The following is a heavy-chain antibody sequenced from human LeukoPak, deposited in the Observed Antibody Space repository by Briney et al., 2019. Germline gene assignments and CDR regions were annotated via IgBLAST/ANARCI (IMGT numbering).Heavy chain of an antibody. V-gene: IGHV3-30*03. CDR1: GFTFSNYN. CDR3: ARGTYYYDSSGYYYFDY. D-gene: IGHD3-22*01. CDR2: ISYDGSNK. J-gene: IGHJ4*02. Sequence: PGGSLRLSCAASGFTFSNYNMNWVRQAPGKGLEWVAVISYDGSNKYYADSVKGRFTISRDNSKNTLYLQMNSLRAEDTALYYCARGTYYYDSSGYYYFDYWGQGTLVTVSS.